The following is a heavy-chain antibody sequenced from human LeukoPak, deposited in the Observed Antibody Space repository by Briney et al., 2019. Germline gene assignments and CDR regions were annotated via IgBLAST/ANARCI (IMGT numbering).Heavy chain of an antibody. V-gene: IGHV3-23*01. CDR2: ISGSGGST. J-gene: IGHJ6*03. Sequence: PGGSLRLSCAASGFTFSSYAMSWVRQAPGKGLEWVSAISGSGGSTYYADSVKGRFTISRDSSKNTLYLQMNSLRAEDTAVYYCAKSHRPYYYYYMDVWGKGTTVTVSS. CDR3: AKSHRPYYYYYMDV. CDR1: GFTFSSYA.